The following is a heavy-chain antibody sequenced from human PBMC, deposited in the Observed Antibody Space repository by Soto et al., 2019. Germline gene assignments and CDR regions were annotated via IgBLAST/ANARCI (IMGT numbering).Heavy chain of an antibody. V-gene: IGHV4-59*01. J-gene: IGHJ4*02. Sequence: QVQLQESGPGLVKPSETLSLTCTVSGGSTSSYYWSWIRQPPGKGLEWIGYIYYSGSTNYNPSLKSRVIIXXDXSXXPFSLKLSSVPAADTAVYYCARSYYYGSGSYYFDYWGQGTLVTVSS. CDR1: GGSTSSYY. CDR3: ARSYYYGSGSYYFDY. CDR2: IYYSGST. D-gene: IGHD3-10*01.